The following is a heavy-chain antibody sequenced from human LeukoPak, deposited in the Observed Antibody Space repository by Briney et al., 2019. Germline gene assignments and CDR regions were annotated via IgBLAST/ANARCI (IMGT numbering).Heavy chain of an antibody. V-gene: IGHV4-38-2*02. CDR2: IYHSGTN. J-gene: IGHJ3*02. Sequence: RPSETLSLTCTVSGYSISSGYYWGWIRQPPGKGLEWIGSIYHSGTNRYNPSLKSRVTMSVDTSQNQFSLKVASVTAADTAVYYCARDLTGGGYNYADAFDIWGQGTMVTVSS. D-gene: IGHD5-24*01. CDR3: ARDLTGGGYNYADAFDI. CDR1: GYSISSGYY.